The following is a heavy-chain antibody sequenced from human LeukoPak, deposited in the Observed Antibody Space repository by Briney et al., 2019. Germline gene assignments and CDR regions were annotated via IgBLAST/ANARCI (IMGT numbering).Heavy chain of an antibody. Sequence: GAPVKVSCKASGGTFNNYAISWVRQAPGQGLEWMGGTIPMFGTAKYAQNFQDRVTVITDESTGTAYMELSSLRSEDTAVYYCAIPRGPIGTLVYGGFEIWGQGTMVTVSS. D-gene: IGHD4/OR15-4a*01. CDR1: GGTFNNYA. CDR2: TIPMFGTA. CDR3: AIPRGPIGTLVYGGFEI. J-gene: IGHJ3*02. V-gene: IGHV1-69*05.